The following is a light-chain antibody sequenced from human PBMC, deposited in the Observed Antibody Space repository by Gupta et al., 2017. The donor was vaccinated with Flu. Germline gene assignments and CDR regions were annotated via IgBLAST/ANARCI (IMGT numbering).Light chain of an antibody. V-gene: IGLV3-21*02. J-gene: IGLJ3*02. Sequence: SNLLTPPRSVPVAPVQTARITCGGDHIANKFVHWDQQKPGQAPVLVVYGDTDRPSGIPERFSGSNSGNTATLTITRVEAGEEADYSCQVWDSSSEHWVFGGGTKLTVL. CDR1: HIANKF. CDR3: QVWDSSSEHWV. CDR2: GDT.